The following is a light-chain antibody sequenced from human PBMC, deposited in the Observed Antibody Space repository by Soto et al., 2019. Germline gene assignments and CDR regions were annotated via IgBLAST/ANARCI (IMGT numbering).Light chain of an antibody. CDR1: QSLSRSY. J-gene: IGKJ2*01. CDR2: AAC. Sequence: EIVLTQSPGTLSSSPGDRATVSCRASQSLSRSYLSWYQQKPGQAPRLLIYAACARATGIPDRFSGSGSGTDFTLTISRLEPEDFAVYYCHQYGSSPPYTFGQGTKLEIK. V-gene: IGKV3-20*01. CDR3: HQYGSSPPYT.